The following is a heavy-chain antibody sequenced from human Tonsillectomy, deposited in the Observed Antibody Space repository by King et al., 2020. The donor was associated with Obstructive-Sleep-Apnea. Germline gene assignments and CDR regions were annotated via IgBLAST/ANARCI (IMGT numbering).Heavy chain of an antibody. CDR3: ASERDIYVMDV. CDR1: GGSISSTSYY. V-gene: IGHV4-39*07. J-gene: IGHJ6*02. Sequence: LQLQESGPGLVKPSETLSLTCTVSGGSISSTSYYWGWIRQPPGKGLEWIGNIYYSGSTYYNPSLKSRVTISVDTSKNQFSLKLSSVTAADTAVYYCASERDIYVMDVWGQGTTVTVSS. CDR2: IYYSGST.